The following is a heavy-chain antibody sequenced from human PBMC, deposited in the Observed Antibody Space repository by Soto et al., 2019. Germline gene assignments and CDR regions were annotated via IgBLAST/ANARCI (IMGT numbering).Heavy chain of an antibody. V-gene: IGHV1-8*01. CDR2: MEPSTGRT. D-gene: IGHD1-26*01. Sequence: QVQLVQSGAEVREPGASVKVSCKASGYSFTSLDINWVRQTAGQGLEWMGWMEPSTGRTGYAQKFQGRVTMTRDTSISTAYMELSRLRSDDTAVYYCASKGGSYSTGGDYWGQGTLVTVSS. CDR3: ASKGGSYSTGGDY. CDR1: GYSFTSLD. J-gene: IGHJ4*02.